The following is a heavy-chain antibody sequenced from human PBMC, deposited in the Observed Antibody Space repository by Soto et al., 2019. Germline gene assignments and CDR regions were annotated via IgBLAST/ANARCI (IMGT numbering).Heavy chain of an antibody. CDR2: ISGSGGST. V-gene: IGHV3-23*01. D-gene: IGHD3-16*02. J-gene: IGHJ4*02. CDR1: GFTFSSYA. Sequence: EVQLLESGGGLVQPGGSLRLSCAASGFTFSSYAMSWVRQAPGKGLEWVSAISGSGGSTYYADSVKGRFTISRDNSKNTLDLQMNSLRAEDTAVYYCAKAYDYVWGSYRRYFDYWGQGTLVTVSS. CDR3: AKAYDYVWGSYRRYFDY.